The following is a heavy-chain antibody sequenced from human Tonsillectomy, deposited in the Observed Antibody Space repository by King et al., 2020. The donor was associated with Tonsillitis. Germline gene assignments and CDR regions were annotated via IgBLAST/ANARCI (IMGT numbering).Heavy chain of an antibody. J-gene: IGHJ4*02. CDR2: IYYSGST. Sequence: VQLQESGPGLVKPSETLSLTCTVSGGSISSGDYYWSWIRQPPGKGLEWIGYIYYSGSTYYNPSLKSRVTMSVDTSKNQFSLKLSSVTAADTAVYYCARASYLITMVRELRVIDYWGQGTLVTVSS. D-gene: IGHD3-10*01. CDR3: ARASYLITMVRELRVIDY. V-gene: IGHV4-30-4*01. CDR1: GGSISSGDYY.